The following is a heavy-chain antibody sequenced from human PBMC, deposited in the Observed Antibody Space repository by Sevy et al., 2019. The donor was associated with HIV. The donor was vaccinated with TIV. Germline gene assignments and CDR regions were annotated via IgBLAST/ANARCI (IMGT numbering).Heavy chain of an antibody. D-gene: IGHD3-3*01. CDR1: GLTISDYV. Sequence: GGSLRLSCVASGLTISDYVLYWVRQAPGKGLEWVSAITESDADITYADSVKGRFTVSRDNSKNTVYLQMGSLRAEDTAIYHCAKLGVRVATGGTDYWGQGTQVTFS. J-gene: IGHJ4*02. V-gene: IGHV3-23*01. CDR3: AKLGVRVATGGTDY. CDR2: ITESDADI.